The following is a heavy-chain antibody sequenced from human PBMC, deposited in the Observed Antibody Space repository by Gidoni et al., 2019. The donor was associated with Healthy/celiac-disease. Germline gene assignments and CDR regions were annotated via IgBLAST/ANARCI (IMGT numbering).Heavy chain of an antibody. CDR1: GYSISSGYY. Sequence: QVQLQDSGPGLVKPSETLSLTCTVSGYSISSGYYWGWIRQPPGKGLEWIGSIYHSGSTYYTPSLKSRVTISVDTSKNQFSLKLSSVTAADTAVYYCARVRGKITMIAFDIWGQGTMVTVSS. CDR2: IYHSGST. V-gene: IGHV4-38-2*02. J-gene: IGHJ3*02. CDR3: ARVRGKITMIAFDI. D-gene: IGHD3-22*01.